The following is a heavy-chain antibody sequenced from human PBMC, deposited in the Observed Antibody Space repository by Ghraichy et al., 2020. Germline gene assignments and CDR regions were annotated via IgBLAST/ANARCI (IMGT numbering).Heavy chain of an antibody. CDR1: GGSFSGYY. Sequence: SETLSLTCAVYGGSFSGYYWSWIRQPPGKGLEWIGEINHSGSTNYNPSLKSRVTISVDTSKNQFSLKLSSVTAADTAVYYCASTVEPTVVAVAEVGYGMDVWGQGTTVTVSS. D-gene: IGHD6-19*01. CDR2: INHSGST. CDR3: ASTVEPTVVAVAEVGYGMDV. V-gene: IGHV4-34*01. J-gene: IGHJ6*02.